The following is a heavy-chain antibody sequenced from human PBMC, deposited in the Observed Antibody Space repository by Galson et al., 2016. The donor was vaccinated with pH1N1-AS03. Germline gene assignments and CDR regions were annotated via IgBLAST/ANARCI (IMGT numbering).Heavy chain of an antibody. J-gene: IGHJ4*02. CDR1: GLTFSSYA. Sequence: SGLTFSSYAISWVRQAPGQGLEWMGGVKGVFRTTNYAQKFQGRIKITMDQSTGTAYMEVSSLRAEDTAVYYCATAGNYFDIRRFDYWGQGTPVTVSS. V-gene: IGHV1-69*05. CDR2: VKGVFRTT. D-gene: IGHD3-9*01. CDR3: ATAGNYFDIRRFDY.